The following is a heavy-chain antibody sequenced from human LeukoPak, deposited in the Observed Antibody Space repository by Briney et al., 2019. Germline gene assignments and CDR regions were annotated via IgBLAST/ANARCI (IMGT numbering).Heavy chain of an antibody. CDR3: ARDQYSSSWSNAFDI. CDR2: ISSSSSYI. CDR1: GFTFSSYN. J-gene: IGHJ3*02. V-gene: IGHV3-21*01. D-gene: IGHD6-13*01. Sequence: GGSLRLSCAASGFTFSSYNMNWVRQAPGKGLEWVSSISSSSSYIYYADSVKGRFTISRDNAKNSLYLQMNSLRAEDTAVYYCARDQYSSSWSNAFDIWGQGTMVTVSS.